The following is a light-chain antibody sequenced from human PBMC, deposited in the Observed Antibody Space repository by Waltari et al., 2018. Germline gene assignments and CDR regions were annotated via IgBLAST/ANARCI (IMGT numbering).Light chain of an antibody. J-gene: IGKJ2*01. V-gene: IGKV1-5*01. Sequence: DIQMTQSPSTLSASVGDRVTTTCRASQSISSWLAWYQQKPGKAPKLLTYDASSLESGVPSRFSGSGSGTEFTLTISSLQPDDFATYYCQQYNSYSMYTFGQGTKLEIK. CDR3: QQYNSYSMYT. CDR1: QSISSW. CDR2: DAS.